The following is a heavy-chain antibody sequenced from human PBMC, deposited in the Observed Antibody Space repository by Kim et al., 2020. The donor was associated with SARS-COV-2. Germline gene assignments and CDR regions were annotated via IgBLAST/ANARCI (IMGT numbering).Heavy chain of an antibody. CDR1: GGSISSYY. CDR3: ARCLRGVGMDV. D-gene: IGHD3-10*01. Sequence: SETLSLTCTVSGGSISSYYWSWIRQPPGKGLEWIGYIYYSGSTNYNPSLKSRVTISVDTSKNQFSLKLSSVTAADTAVYYCARCLRGVGMDVWGQGTTVTVSS. J-gene: IGHJ6*02. V-gene: IGHV4-59*01. CDR2: IYYSGST.